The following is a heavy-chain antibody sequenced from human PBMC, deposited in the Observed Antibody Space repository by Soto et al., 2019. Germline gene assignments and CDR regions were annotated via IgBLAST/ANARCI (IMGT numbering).Heavy chain of an antibody. CDR3: ARATSRWYFDL. J-gene: IGHJ2*01. V-gene: IGHV1-3*05. CDR1: GYTFTSYA. CDR2: INAGNGNT. Sequence: QVQLVQSGAEEKKPGASVKVSCKASGYTFTSYAMHWVRQAPGQRLEWMGWINAGNGNTKYSQKFQGRVTITRDTSASKAYSELSRLRSGDTAVYYSARATSRWYFDLWGRGTLVPVSS.